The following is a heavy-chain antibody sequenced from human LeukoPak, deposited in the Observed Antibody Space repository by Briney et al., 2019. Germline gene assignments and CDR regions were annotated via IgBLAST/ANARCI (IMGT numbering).Heavy chain of an antibody. CDR1: GFTFNGYT. D-gene: IGHD6-19*01. CDR3: ANRYSSGWYTNTLSNSDSLYYYFGLDV. CDR2: INGSGGST. Sequence: GVSLRLSGAASGFTFNGYTMMWLRRAPGKGRVGVSAINGSGGSTYHAHSVKGRFTISTDNSKTTLYLQMNSLRAEDTAVYYCANRYSSGWYTNTLSNSDSLYYYFGLDVWGQGTTVTVSS. J-gene: IGHJ6*01. V-gene: IGHV3-23*01.